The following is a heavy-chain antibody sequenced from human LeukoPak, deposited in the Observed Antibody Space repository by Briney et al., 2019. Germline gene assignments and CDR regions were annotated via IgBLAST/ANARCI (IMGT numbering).Heavy chain of an antibody. D-gene: IGHD3-10*01. V-gene: IGHV1-46*01. CDR1: GYTFTTYY. CDR3: ARIGMGLHASGSYYDPIDY. CDR2: INPSGGST. J-gene: IGHJ4*02. Sequence: ASVKDSCKASGYTFTTYYMNWVRQAPGQGLEWMGIINPSGGSTRYAQRFQGRVTMTRDTSTSTVYVELSSLRSEDTAVYYCARIGMGLHASGSYYDPIDYWGQGTLVTVSS.